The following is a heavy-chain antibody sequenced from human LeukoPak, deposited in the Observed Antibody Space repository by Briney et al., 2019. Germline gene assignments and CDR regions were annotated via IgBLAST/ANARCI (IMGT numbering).Heavy chain of an antibody. V-gene: IGHV4-39*01. CDR3: ARHVTVATIGWLGS. D-gene: IGHD5-12*01. CDR2: FYFSGIK. Sequence: SETLSLTCTVSGDSIRHSSYYWDWIRRPPGKGLEWIGSFYFSGIKYYNPSLKSRVTISVDTSKNQLTLDLSSVTAADTAIYYCARHVTVATIGWLGSWGQGTLVTVSS. J-gene: IGHJ1*01. CDR1: GDSIRHSSYY.